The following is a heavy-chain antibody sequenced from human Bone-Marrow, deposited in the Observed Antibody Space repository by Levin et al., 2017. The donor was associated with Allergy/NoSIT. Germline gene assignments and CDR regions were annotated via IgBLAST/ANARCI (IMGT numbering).Heavy chain of an antibody. V-gene: IGHV4-4*07. J-gene: IGHJ4*02. D-gene: IGHD2-15*01. CDR2: IYDGGKP. CDR3: ARAHSDPQSKKWSMLGD. CDR1: GDFISNHY. Sequence: SSETLSLTCSVSGDFISNHYWNWIRQPAGKGLEWIGRIYDGGKPTYNLSLKSRVTMSVDTSKTQFSLKLTSVTAADTAVYFCARAHSDPQSKKWSMLGDWGRGILVTVSS.